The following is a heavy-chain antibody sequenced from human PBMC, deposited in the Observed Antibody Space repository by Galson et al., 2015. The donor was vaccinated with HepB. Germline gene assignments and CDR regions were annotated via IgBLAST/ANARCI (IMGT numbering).Heavy chain of an antibody. J-gene: IGHJ4*02. CDR1: GYTFTSYY. Sequence: SVKVSCKASGYTFTSYYMHWVRQAPGQGLEWMGIINPSGGSTSYAQKLQGRVTMTRDTSTSTVYMELSSLRSEDTAVYYCARERIAVAGTGDFDYWGQGTLVTVSS. D-gene: IGHD6-19*01. V-gene: IGHV1-46*04. CDR3: ARERIAVAGTGDFDY. CDR2: INPSGGST.